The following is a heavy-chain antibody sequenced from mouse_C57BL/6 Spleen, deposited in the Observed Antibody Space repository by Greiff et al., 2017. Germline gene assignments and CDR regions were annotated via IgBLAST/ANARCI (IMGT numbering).Heavy chain of an antibody. J-gene: IGHJ2*01. CDR1: GYTFTSYW. Sequence: QVQLQQSGAELVMPGASVKLSCKASGYTFTSYWMHWVKQRPGQGLEWIGEIDPSDSYTNYNQKFKGKSTLTVDKSSSTAYMQLSSLTSEDSAVYYCARDGLGPYFDYWGQGTTLTVSS. CDR3: ARDGLGPYFDY. D-gene: IGHD4-1*01. V-gene: IGHV1-69*01. CDR2: IDPSDSYT.